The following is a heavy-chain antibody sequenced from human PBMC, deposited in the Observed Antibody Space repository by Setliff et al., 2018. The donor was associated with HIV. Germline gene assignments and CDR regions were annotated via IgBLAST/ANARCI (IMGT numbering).Heavy chain of an antibody. V-gene: IGHV4-38-2*01. Sequence: PSETLSLTCAVSGYSISSGYYWGWFRQPPGKGLEWIGEINHRGSTNYNPSLKSRVTVSVDTSKNQFSLKLGSVTAADTAVYYCARGRFHRLHRPYSGSGSLGIQYFDYWGQGTLVTVSS. CDR3: ARGRFHRLHRPYSGSGSLGIQYFDY. J-gene: IGHJ4*02. CDR2: INHRGST. D-gene: IGHD3-10*01. CDR1: GYSISSGYY.